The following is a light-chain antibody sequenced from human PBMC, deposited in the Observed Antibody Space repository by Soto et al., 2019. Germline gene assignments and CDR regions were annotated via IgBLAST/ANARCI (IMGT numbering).Light chain of an antibody. CDR3: QQRSNWLT. V-gene: IGKV3-11*01. CDR1: QSVSSD. J-gene: IGKJ4*01. Sequence: EIVLTQSPATLSLSPGERATLSCRASQSVSSDLAWYQQKPGQAPRLLIYDAANRATDIPARFSGSGSGTDFTLTISSLEPEDFAVYYCQQRSNWLTFGGGTKVDIK. CDR2: DAA.